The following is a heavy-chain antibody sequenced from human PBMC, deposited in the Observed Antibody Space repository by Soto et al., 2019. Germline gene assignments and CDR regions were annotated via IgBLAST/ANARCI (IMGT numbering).Heavy chain of an antibody. Sequence: GGSLRLSCAASGFTFSSYAMSWVRQAPGKGLEWVSAISGSGGSTYYADSVKGRFTISRDNSKNTLYLQMNSLRAEDTAVYYCARAAAAGPLIFSNWFDPWGQGTLVTVSS. CDR2: ISGSGGST. CDR3: ARAAAAGPLIFSNWFDP. J-gene: IGHJ5*02. V-gene: IGHV3-23*01. CDR1: GFTFSSYA. D-gene: IGHD6-13*01.